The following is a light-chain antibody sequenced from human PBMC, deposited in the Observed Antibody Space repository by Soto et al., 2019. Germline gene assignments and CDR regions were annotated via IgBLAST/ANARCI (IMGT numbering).Light chain of an antibody. CDR3: SSYAGSSSFVV. CDR2: EVS. Sequence: QSALTQPPSASGSPGQSVTISCTGTSSDVGGYNSVSWYQHHPGKAPKLMIYEVSKRPSGVPDRFSGSKSGNTASRPVSGLQADDEADYYCSSYAGSSSFVVFGGGTKLTVL. J-gene: IGLJ3*02. CDR1: SSDVGGYNS. V-gene: IGLV2-8*01.